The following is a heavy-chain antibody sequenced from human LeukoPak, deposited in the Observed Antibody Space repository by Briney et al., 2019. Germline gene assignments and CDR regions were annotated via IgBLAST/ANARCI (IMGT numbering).Heavy chain of an antibody. V-gene: IGHV3-23*01. J-gene: IGHJ4*02. CDR2: IRSSGDST. D-gene: IGHD3-10*01. Sequence: GGSLRLSCAASGFTFSGYAMNWVRQAPGKRLGWVSEIRSSGDSTFYADFVKGRFTISRDNSKNTLYLQMNSLRAEDTAVYYCAKGYYASGSSLSAFDSWGQGTLVTVSS. CDR3: AKGYYASGSSLSAFDS. CDR1: GFTFSGYA.